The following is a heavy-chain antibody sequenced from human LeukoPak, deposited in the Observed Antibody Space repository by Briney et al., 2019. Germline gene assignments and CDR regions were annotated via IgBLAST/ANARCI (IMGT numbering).Heavy chain of an antibody. CDR1: GGSVSSSSYY. J-gene: IGHJ6*03. Sequence: PSETLSLTCTVSGGSVSSSSYYWGWIRQPPGKGLEWIGSIYYSGSTKYNTSLQSRVTISVDTSNNQFSLELSSATAADTAVYFCGRSGPVAHYYYYMDVWGKGTTVTVSS. CDR2: IYYSGST. V-gene: IGHV4-39*01. CDR3: GRSGPVAHYYYYMDV. D-gene: IGHD3-10*01.